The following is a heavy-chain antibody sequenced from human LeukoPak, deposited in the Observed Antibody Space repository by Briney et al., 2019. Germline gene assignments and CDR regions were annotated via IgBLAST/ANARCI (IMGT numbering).Heavy chain of an antibody. V-gene: IGHV4-59*01. CDR1: GGSISSYY. CDR2: IYYSGST. J-gene: IGHJ4*02. Sequence: SETLSLTCTVSGGSISSYYWSWIRQPPGKGLEWIGYIYYSGSTNYNPSLKSRVTISVDTSKNQFSLKLSSVTAADTAVYYCARVGLGDYYFDYWGQGTLVTVSS. D-gene: IGHD4-17*01. CDR3: ARVGLGDYYFDY.